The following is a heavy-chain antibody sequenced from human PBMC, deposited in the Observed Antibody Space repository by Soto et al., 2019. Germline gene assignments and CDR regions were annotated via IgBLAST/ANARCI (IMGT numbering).Heavy chain of an antibody. Sequence: QVQLVESGGGVVRPGRSLRLSCPASGFTFSTYGMHWVRQAPGKGLEWVAVISDDGSNKYYVDSVRGRLTISRDNSENTLYLQMNSLRAEDTSVSYCVKPKNMGGNDYQCDQWGQGTLVTVSS. CDR2: ISDDGSNK. D-gene: IGHD5-12*01. CDR1: GFTFSTYG. V-gene: IGHV3-30*18. CDR3: VKPKNMGGNDYQCDQ. J-gene: IGHJ4*02.